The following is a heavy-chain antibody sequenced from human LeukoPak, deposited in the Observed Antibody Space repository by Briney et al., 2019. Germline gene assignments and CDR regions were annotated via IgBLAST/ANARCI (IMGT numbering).Heavy chain of an antibody. CDR3: ASPGGNYALLGFDG. D-gene: IGHD4-11*01. CDR2: INSDGSST. J-gene: IGHJ4*02. CDR1: GFMFSSYW. Sequence: GGSLRLSCAASGFMFSSYWMHWVRQAPGRGLVWVSRINSDGSSTSYADSVKGRFTISRDNAKNALYLQMNSLRAEDTAVYYCASPGGNYALLGFDGWGQGTLVTVSS. V-gene: IGHV3-74*01.